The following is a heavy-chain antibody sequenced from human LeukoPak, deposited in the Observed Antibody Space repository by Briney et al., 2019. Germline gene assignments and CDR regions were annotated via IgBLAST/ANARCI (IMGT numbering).Heavy chain of an antibody. CDR3: ARVGNRNTVFDY. CDR1: GYTFTSYG. V-gene: IGHV1-18*01. Sequence: LWASVKVSCKASGYTFTSYGISWVRQAPGQGLEWIGWISAYNGNTNYAQKLQGRVTMTTDTSTSTAYMELRSLRSDDTAVYYCARVGNRNTVFDYWGQGTLVTVSS. D-gene: IGHD4-17*01. J-gene: IGHJ4*02. CDR2: ISAYNGNT.